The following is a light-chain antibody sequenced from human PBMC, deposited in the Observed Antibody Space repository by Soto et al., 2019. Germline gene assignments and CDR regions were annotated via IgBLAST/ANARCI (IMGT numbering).Light chain of an antibody. V-gene: IGKV3-11*01. CDR2: DAS. J-gene: IGKJ1*01. CDR1: QSVSSY. Sequence: EIVLTHSPATLSLSPGERATLSFSSSQSVSSYLAWYQQKPGQAPRLLIYDASNRATGIPARFSGSGSGTDFTLTISCLQSEDFATYYCQQYYSYPRTFGQGTKVDIK. CDR3: QQYYSYPRT.